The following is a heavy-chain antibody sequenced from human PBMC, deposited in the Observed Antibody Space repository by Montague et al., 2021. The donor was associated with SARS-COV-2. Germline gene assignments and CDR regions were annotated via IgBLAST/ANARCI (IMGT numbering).Heavy chain of an antibody. V-gene: IGHV3-74*01. CDR3: AIMGEVAATRYNWFDP. Sequence: SLRLSCAASGFTFSSYWMHWVRQAPGKGLVWVSRINSDGSSTSYADSVKGRFTISRDNAKNTLYLQMNSLRAEDTAVYYCAIMGEVAATRYNWFDPWGQGTLVTVSS. J-gene: IGHJ5*02. D-gene: IGHD2-15*01. CDR1: GFTFSSYW. CDR2: INSDGSST.